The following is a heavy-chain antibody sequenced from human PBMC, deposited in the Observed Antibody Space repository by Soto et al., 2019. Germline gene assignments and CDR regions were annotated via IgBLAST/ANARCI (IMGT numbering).Heavy chain of an antibody. Sequence: QVQLVQSGAEVKKPGSSVKVSCKASGGTFSSYTISWVRQAPGQGLEWMGRIIPILGIANYAQKFQGRVTITADKSTSTAYMELSSLRSEDTAVYYCARDGGGSGIEGGYWGQGTLVTVSS. CDR3: ARDGGGSGIEGGY. D-gene: IGHD3-10*01. CDR1: GGTFSSYT. J-gene: IGHJ4*02. CDR2: IIPILGIA. V-gene: IGHV1-69*08.